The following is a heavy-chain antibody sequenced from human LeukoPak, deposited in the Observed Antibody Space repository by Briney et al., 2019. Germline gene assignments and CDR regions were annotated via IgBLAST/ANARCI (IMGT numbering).Heavy chain of an antibody. V-gene: IGHV1-18*01. J-gene: IGHJ4*02. D-gene: IGHD1-26*01. CDR3: ARAPRGTYWDYFDY. CDR1: GDTLGNYG. Sequence: ASVKASCKADGDTLGNYGISWVRQAPGQGLEWRGWISVYNGNTKYAQKFQGRVTMTADTSTSTSYMELRSLTSDDTAVYYCARAPRGTYWDYFDYWGQGTLVTVSS. CDR2: ISVYNGNT.